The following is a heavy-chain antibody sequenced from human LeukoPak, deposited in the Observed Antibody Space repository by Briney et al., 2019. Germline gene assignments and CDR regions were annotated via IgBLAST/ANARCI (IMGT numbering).Heavy chain of an antibody. V-gene: IGHV3-48*02. J-gene: IGHJ5*02. CDR1: GFTFSTYS. Sequence: PGGSLRLSCTASGFTFSTYSMSWVRQAPGKGLEWLSYISGSGGTIYYADSVKGRFTISRDNARNSLYLQMNSLRDEDTAVYYCARDTNGDGWFDPWGQGTLVTVSS. CDR2: ISGSGGTI. CDR3: ARDTNGDGWFDP. D-gene: IGHD4-17*01.